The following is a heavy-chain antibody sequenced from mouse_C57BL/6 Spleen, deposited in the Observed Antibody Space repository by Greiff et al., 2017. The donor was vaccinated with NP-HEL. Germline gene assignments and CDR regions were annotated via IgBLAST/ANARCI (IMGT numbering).Heavy chain of an antibody. J-gene: IGHJ3*01. CDR1: GFPITSGYY. V-gene: IGHV12-3*01. Sequence: LQESGPGLVKPSQSLFLTCSITGFPITSGYYWIWIRQSPGNPLEWMGYITHSGETFYNPSLQSPISITRETSKNQFFLQLNSVTTEDTAMYYCAGAVYDYDPWFAYWGQGTLVTVSA. D-gene: IGHD2-4*01. CDR2: ITHSGET. CDR3: AGAVYDYDPWFAY.